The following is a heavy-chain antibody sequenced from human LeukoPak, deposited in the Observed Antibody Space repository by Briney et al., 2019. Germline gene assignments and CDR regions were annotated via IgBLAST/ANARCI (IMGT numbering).Heavy chain of an antibody. V-gene: IGHV4-59*08. Sequence: PSETLSLTCTVSGGSISSYYWSWIRQPPGKGLEWIGYIYYSGSTNYNPSLKSRVTISVDTSKNQFSLKLSSVTAADTAVYYCARRDDYGVPFDYWGQGTLVTVSS. CDR3: ARRDDYGVPFDY. D-gene: IGHD4-17*01. CDR2: IYYSGST. J-gene: IGHJ4*02. CDR1: GGSISSYY.